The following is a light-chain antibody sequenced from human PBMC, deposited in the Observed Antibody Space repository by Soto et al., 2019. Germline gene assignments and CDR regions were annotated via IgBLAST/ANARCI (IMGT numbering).Light chain of an antibody. J-gene: IGLJ2*01. CDR3: AAWDDSLSGVV. V-gene: IGLV1-47*01. CDR1: SSNIGSNY. Sequence: QSVLTQPHSASGTPGQRVTISCSGSSSNIGSNYVYWYQQLPGTAPKLLIYRNNQRPSGVPDRFSGSKSGTSASLAISGLRSEDEAGYYCAAWDDSLSGVVFGGGTQLTVL. CDR2: RNN.